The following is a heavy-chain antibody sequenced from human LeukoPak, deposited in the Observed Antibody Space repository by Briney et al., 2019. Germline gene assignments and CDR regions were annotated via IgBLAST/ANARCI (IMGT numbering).Heavy chain of an antibody. CDR3: ARAPYSYVPYYYYYGMDV. V-gene: IGHV3-48*03. J-gene: IGHJ6*04. D-gene: IGHD5-18*01. CDR1: GFTFSSYE. CDR2: ISSSGSTI. Sequence: GGSLRLSCAASGFTFSSYEMNWVRQAPGKGLEWASYISSSGSTIYYADSVKGRFTISRDNAKNSLYLQMNSLRAEDTAVYYCARAPYSYVPYYYYYGMDVWGKGTTVTVSS.